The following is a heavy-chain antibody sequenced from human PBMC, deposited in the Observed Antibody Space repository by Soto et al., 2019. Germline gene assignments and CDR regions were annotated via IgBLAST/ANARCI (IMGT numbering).Heavy chain of an antibody. CDR3: AADRYFNISGSYSWIDP. CDR1: GFTFTSSA. D-gene: IGHD3-22*01. CDR2: IVVGSGNT. Sequence: SVKVSCKASGFTFTSSAVQWVRQARGQRLEWIGWIVVGSGNTNYAQKFQERVTITRDMSTSTAYMELSSLRSEDTAVYYCAADRYFNISGSYSWIDPWGQGTLVTVSS. V-gene: IGHV1-58*01. J-gene: IGHJ5*02.